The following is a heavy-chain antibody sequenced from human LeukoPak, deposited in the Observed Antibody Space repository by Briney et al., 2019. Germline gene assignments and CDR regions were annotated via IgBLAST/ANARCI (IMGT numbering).Heavy chain of an antibody. V-gene: IGHV3-7*03. Sequence: GGSLRLSCAASGFTFSSYWMSWVRQAPGKGLEWVANIKQDGSEKNYVDSVKGRFTISRDNAKNSLYLQMNSLRAEDTAVYYCARGIPDCSSTSCYRATYYYGMDVWGQGTTVTVSS. CDR3: ARGIPDCSSTSCYRATYYYGMDV. CDR1: GFTFSSYW. CDR2: IKQDGSEK. D-gene: IGHD2-2*01. J-gene: IGHJ6*02.